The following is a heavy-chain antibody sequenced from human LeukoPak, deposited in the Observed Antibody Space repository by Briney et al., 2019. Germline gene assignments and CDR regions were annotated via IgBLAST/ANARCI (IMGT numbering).Heavy chain of an antibody. CDR1: GGSVSSSIYY. CDR2: IYYSRST. J-gene: IGHJ4*02. CDR3: ASRNDILTGYVFDF. V-gene: IGHV4-39*01. Sequence: SETLSLTCTVSGGSVSSSIYYWGWIRQPPGKGLEWIGSIYYSRSTSYNPSLKSRVTISVDTSKNQFSLKLTSVTAADTAVYYCASRNDILTGYVFDFWGQGTLVTVSS. D-gene: IGHD3-9*01.